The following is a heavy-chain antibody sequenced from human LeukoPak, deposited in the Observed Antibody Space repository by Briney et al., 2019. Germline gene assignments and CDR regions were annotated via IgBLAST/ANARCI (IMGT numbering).Heavy chain of an antibody. CDR1: GGSISSYY. CDR2: MHSSGST. V-gene: IGHV4-4*07. CDR3: ARGTYGMDV. J-gene: IGHJ6*02. Sequence: PSETLSLTCTVSGGSISSYYWSWVRQPAGKGLEWIGRMHSSGSTDYNPSPKSRVTMSSNTSKNQFSLILSSVTAADTAIYYCARGTYGMDVWGQGTTVTASS.